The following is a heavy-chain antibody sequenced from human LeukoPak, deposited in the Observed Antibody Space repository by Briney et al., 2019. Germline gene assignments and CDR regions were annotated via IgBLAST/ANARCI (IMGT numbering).Heavy chain of an antibody. V-gene: IGHV3-53*01. CDR1: GFSVGSKY. J-gene: IGHJ6*02. CDR3: ARRSDISMVRVVTYGMDV. CDR2: IYTSGTT. D-gene: IGHD3-10*01. Sequence: GGSLRLSCAASGFSVGSKYMSWVRQAPGKGLDWVSVIYTSGTTYYADSVKGRFTISRDNSKNTLYLQMNSLRDEDTAVYYCARRSDISMVRVVTYGMDVWGQGTTVTVSS.